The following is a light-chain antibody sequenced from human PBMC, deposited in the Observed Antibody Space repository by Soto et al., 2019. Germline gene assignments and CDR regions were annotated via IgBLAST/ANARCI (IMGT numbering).Light chain of an antibody. Sequence: QSALTQPASVSGSPGQSITISCTGTSSDIGGFYYVSWYQHHPGKDPKLMIYQVSNRPSGVSNRFSGSKSGNTASLTISGLQAEDEADYFCCSYAGTYSYVFGTGTKVTVL. V-gene: IGLV2-14*01. CDR1: SSDIGGFYY. CDR2: QVS. CDR3: CSYAGTYSYV. J-gene: IGLJ1*01.